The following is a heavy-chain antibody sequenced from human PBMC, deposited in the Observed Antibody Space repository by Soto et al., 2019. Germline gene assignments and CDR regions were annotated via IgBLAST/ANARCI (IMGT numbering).Heavy chain of an antibody. CDR1: GYSFTIYW. CDR2: IYPGDSDT. CDR3: ARQGLRGSSGEVY. Sequence: GESMKISCKGSGYSFTIYWIGWVRQMPGKGLEWMGIIYPGDSDTRYSPSFQGQVTISADKSISTAYLQWSSLKASDTAMYYCARQGLRGSSGEVYWGQGTLVTVSS. V-gene: IGHV5-51*01. J-gene: IGHJ4*02. D-gene: IGHD6-19*01.